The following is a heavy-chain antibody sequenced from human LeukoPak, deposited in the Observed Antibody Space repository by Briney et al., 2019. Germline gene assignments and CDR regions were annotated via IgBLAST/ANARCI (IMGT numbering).Heavy chain of an antibody. CDR3: ARDIHSGWRTGIDY. J-gene: IGHJ4*02. D-gene: IGHD6-19*01. CDR2: ISAYNGNT. CDR1: GYTFTSYG. Sequence: ASVKVSCKASGYTFTSYGISWVRQAPGQGLEWMGWISAYNGNTNYAQKFQGRVTMTRDMSTSTVYMELSSLRSEDTAVYYCARDIHSGWRTGIDYWGQGTLVTVSS. V-gene: IGHV1-18*01.